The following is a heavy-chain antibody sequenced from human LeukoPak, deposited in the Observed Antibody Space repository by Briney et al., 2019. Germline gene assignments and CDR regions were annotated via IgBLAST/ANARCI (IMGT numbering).Heavy chain of an antibody. CDR2: IKQDGSEK. Sequence: VQPGGSLRLSCAASGFTFSTYWMSWVRQAPGKGLEWVANIKQDGSEKYYVDSVKGRFTISRDNAKNSLFLQMNSLRAEDTAVYYCARVRCSSNSCFPDYCGQGTLVTVSS. D-gene: IGHD2-2*01. V-gene: IGHV3-7*01. CDR3: ARVRCSSNSCFPDY. J-gene: IGHJ4*02. CDR1: GFTFSTYW.